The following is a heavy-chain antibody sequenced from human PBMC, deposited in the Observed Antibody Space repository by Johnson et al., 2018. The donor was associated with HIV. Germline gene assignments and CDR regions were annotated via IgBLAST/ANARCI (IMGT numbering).Heavy chain of an antibody. CDR2: IKQDGSQK. V-gene: IGHV3-7*01. CDR3: AKGGYCSGGSCYPDAFDI. D-gene: IGHD2-15*01. J-gene: IGHJ3*02. CDR1: GCTFSNYW. Sequence: VQLVESGGGLVQPGGSLRLSCAASGCTFSNYWMTWVRQAPGKGLEWVANIKQDGSQKYYADSVKGRFTISRDNSKNTLYLQMNSLRAEDTAVYYCAKGGYCSGGSCYPDAFDIWGQGTMVTVSS.